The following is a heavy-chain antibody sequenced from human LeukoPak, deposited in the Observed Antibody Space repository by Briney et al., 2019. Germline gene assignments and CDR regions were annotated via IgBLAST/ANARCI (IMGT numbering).Heavy chain of an antibody. CDR1: GFTFSKNW. Sequence: GGSLRLSCVAYGFTFSKNWMHWVRQAPGEGRVWVSRIQGDGSNTNYADSVKGRFSISRDSAKNTVYLQMNSLRAEDTGIYYCARGTSAGGPISPFDFWGQGTVVTVSS. J-gene: IGHJ4*02. V-gene: IGHV3-74*01. D-gene: IGHD6-13*01. CDR3: ARGTSAGGPISPFDF. CDR2: IQGDGSNT.